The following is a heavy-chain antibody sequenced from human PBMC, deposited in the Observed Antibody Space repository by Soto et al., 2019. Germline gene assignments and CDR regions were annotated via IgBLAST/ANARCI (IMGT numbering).Heavy chain of an antibody. Sequence: DVQLLGSGGGLVQPEGSLRLSCAASGFTFSSYAMGWVRQGPGKGLEWVAVVSIGGSTHYADSVRGRFTISRDNSKNTLSLQMNSLTAEDTAVYFCAKRRGAGEHFDYGGQGALVTVSS. CDR3: AKRRGAGEHFDY. CDR2: VSIGGST. V-gene: IGHV3-23*01. CDR1: GFTFSSYA. J-gene: IGHJ4*02. D-gene: IGHD2-15*01.